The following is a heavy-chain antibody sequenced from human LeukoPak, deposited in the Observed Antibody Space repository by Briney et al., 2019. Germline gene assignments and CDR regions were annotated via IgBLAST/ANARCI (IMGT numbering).Heavy chain of an antibody. CDR3: AREFSPEDAFDL. D-gene: IGHD1-14*01. Sequence: GGSLRLSCTASGFTLTNNWMHWVRHVPGKGLDWVSRVNTYGTNTNYADSVRGRFTISRDNAKNTLYLQMDSLRAEDSAIYYCAREFSPEDAFDLWGQGTRVTVSS. J-gene: IGHJ3*01. CDR1: GFTLTNNW. V-gene: IGHV3-74*01. CDR2: VNTYGTNT.